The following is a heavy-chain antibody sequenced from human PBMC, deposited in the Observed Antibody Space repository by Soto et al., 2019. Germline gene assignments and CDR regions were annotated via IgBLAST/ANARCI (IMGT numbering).Heavy chain of an antibody. Sequence: PGGSLRLSCAASGFTFSSYAMHWVRQAPGKGLEWVAVISYDGSNKYYADSVKGRFTISRDNSKNTLYLQMNSLRAEDTAVYYCAREVRISPTSITMIVVAPNPHFDYWGQGILVTVSS. J-gene: IGHJ4*02. D-gene: IGHD3-22*01. CDR2: ISYDGSNK. V-gene: IGHV3-30-3*01. CDR3: AREVRISPTSITMIVVAPNPHFDY. CDR1: GFTFSSYA.